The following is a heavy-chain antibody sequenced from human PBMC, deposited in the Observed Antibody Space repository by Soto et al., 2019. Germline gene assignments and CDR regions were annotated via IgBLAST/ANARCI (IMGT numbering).Heavy chain of an antibody. CDR1: GFSLSTSGVG. V-gene: IGHV2-5*02. J-gene: IGHJ6*02. CDR2: IYWDDDK. Sequence: QITLKESGPTLVKPTQTLTLTCTFSGFSLSTSGVGVAWIRQPPGKALEWLALIYWDDDKRYRPSLESKLTITKDCSKNQVVLTMTNMDSVDTAPYYCAYLPCSGGSCYWFSFSGMDVWGQGTTVTVSS. D-gene: IGHD2-15*01. CDR3: AYLPCSGGSCYWFSFSGMDV.